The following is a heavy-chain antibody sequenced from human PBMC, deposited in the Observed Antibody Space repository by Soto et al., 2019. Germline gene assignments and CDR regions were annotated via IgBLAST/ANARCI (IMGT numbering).Heavy chain of an antibody. CDR2: MNPNSGNT. CDR3: AREALGYNWNYRAYYYYMDV. CDR1: GYTFTSYD. J-gene: IGHJ6*03. V-gene: IGHV1-8*01. D-gene: IGHD1-7*01. Sequence: ASVKVSRKASGYTFTSYDINWVRQATGQGLEWMGWMNPNSGNTGYAQKFQGRVTMTRNTSISTAYMELSSLRSEDTAVYYCAREALGYNWNYRAYYYYMDVWGKGTTVTVSS.